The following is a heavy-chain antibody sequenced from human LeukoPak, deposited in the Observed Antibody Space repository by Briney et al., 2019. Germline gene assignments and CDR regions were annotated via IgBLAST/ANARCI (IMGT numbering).Heavy chain of an antibody. CDR3: ARVGLHSGSYYWFDP. D-gene: IGHD1-26*01. J-gene: IGHJ5*02. Sequence: SQTLSLTCAVSGDSISSGDYYWSWIRQPPGKGLEWSGYIYYTGNTYYNPSLKSRVTISADTSKNQFSLKLTSVTAADTAVYYCARVGLHSGSYYWFDPWGQGTLVTVSS. CDR1: GDSISSGDYY. CDR2: IYYTGNT. V-gene: IGHV4-30-4*08.